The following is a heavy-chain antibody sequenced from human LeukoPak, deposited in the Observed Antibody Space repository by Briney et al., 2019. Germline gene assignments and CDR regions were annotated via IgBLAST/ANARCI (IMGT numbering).Heavy chain of an antibody. J-gene: IGHJ5*02. Sequence: GGSLRLSCAASGFTFSSYGMHWVRQAPGKGLEWVAVISYDGGNKYYADSVKGRSTISRDNSKNSLYLQMNSLRAEDTAVYYCAKSVAGNLNWFDPWGQGTLVTVSS. D-gene: IGHD6-19*01. V-gene: IGHV3-30*18. CDR2: ISYDGGNK. CDR3: AKSVAGNLNWFDP. CDR1: GFTFSSYG.